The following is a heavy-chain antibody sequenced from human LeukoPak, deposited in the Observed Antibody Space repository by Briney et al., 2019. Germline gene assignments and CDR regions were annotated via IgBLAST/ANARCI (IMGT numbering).Heavy chain of an antibody. Sequence: GASVKVSCKASGFTFTSSAVQWVRQARGQRLEWIGWIVVGSGNTNYAQKFQERVTITRDMSTSTAYMELSSLRSEDTAVYYCAAGRGYDFWSGPLEAFDIWGQGTMVTVSS. V-gene: IGHV1-58*01. CDR1: GFTFTSSA. CDR3: AAGRGYDFWSGPLEAFDI. D-gene: IGHD3-3*01. J-gene: IGHJ3*02. CDR2: IVVGSGNT.